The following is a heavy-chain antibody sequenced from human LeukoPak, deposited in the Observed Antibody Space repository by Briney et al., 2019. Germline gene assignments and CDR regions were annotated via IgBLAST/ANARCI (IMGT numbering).Heavy chain of an antibody. J-gene: IGHJ6*02. CDR3: ARSSRDSSSWYYYGMDV. V-gene: IGHV5-51*01. Sequence: GESLKISCKGSGYSFTSYWIGWVRQMPGKGLEWMGIIYPDDSDTRYSPSFQGQVTISADKSISTAYLQWSSLKASDTAMYYCARSSRDSSSWYYYGMDVWGQGTTVTVSS. D-gene: IGHD6-13*01. CDR1: GYSFTSYW. CDR2: IYPDDSDT.